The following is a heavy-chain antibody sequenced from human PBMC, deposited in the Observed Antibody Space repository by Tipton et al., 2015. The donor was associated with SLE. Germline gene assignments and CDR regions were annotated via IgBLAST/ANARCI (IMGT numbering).Heavy chain of an antibody. D-gene: IGHD3-10*01. CDR2: TNPSGNT. CDR3: ARGAKERITLVRVRPYYFDY. V-gene: IGHV4-34*01. J-gene: IGHJ4*01. CDR1: GGSFSGYS. Sequence: TLSLTCAVYGGSFSGYSWSWIRQPPGKGLEWNGQTNPSGNTKYNQSLKSRVTISGDTSNNQLSQKLTSVTAADTAVYYCARGAKERITLVRVRPYYFDYWGQGCLVTVSS.